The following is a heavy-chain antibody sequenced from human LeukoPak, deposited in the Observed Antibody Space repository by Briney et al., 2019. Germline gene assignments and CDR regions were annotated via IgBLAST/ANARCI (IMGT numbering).Heavy chain of an antibody. J-gene: IGHJ5*02. CDR1: GYSFNSYD. Sequence: ASVKVSCKASGYSFNSYDINWLRQATGQGPEWMGWMNANSGDTGYAQRFQGRVTMTRNTSIRTAYMELTSLTSDGTAVYYCARACSGGTCFNWFDPWGQGTLVIVSS. D-gene: IGHD2-15*01. V-gene: IGHV1-8*01. CDR2: MNANSGDT. CDR3: ARACSGGTCFNWFDP.